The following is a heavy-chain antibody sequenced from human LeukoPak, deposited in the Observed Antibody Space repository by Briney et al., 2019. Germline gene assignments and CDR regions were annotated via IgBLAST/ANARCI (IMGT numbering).Heavy chain of an antibody. CDR3: ARDQSPQSAFDI. CDR2: IYSGGST. Sequence: PGGSLRLSCAASGFTVGSNYMSWVRQAPGKGLEWVSVIYSGGSTYYADSVKGRFTISRDNSKNTLYLQMNSLRAEDTAVYYCARDQSPQSAFDIWGQGTMVTVSS. V-gene: IGHV3-66*02. J-gene: IGHJ3*02. CDR1: GFTVGSNY.